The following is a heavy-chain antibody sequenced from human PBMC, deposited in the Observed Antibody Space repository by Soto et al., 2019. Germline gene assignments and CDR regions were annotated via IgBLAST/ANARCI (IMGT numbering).Heavy chain of an antibody. Sequence: GGSVRLSCAASGFTFSSYSMNWVRQAPGKGLEWVSSISSSSSYIYYADSVKGRFTISRDNAKNSLYLQMNSLRAEDTAVYYCARMYYYDSSGYYSGAEYFQHWGQGTLVTVSS. CDR2: ISSSSSYI. CDR3: ARMYYYDSSGYYSGAEYFQH. D-gene: IGHD3-22*01. V-gene: IGHV3-21*01. CDR1: GFTFSSYS. J-gene: IGHJ1*01.